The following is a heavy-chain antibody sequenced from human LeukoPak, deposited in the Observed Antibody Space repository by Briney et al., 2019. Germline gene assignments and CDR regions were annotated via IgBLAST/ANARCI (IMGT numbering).Heavy chain of an antibody. J-gene: IGHJ4*02. D-gene: IGHD3-22*01. CDR2: IYHSGST. V-gene: IGHV4-38-2*01. CDR3: ARGDDSSGYYFVIDY. CDR1: GYSISSGYY. Sequence: PSETLSLTCAVSGYSISSGYYWGGIRQPPGKGLEWIGSIYHSGSTYYNPSLKSRVTISVDTSKNQFSLKLSSVTAAGTDVYYCARGDDSSGYYFVIDYWGQGTLVTVSS.